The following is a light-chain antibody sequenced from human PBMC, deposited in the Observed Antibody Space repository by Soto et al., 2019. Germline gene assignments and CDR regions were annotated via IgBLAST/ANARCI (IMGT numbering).Light chain of an antibody. CDR2: GAA. Sequence: DILLTKSPGTLSLSPGERATLSCRASQTISSDYLAWYQQKPGQAPRLLIFGAATRAADIPDRFSGSGSGTDFTLTISTLEPHDFAVYYCHRYGSSPTFDQGTKVDIK. J-gene: IGKJ1*01. CDR3: HRYGSSPT. CDR1: QTISSDY. V-gene: IGKV3-20*01.